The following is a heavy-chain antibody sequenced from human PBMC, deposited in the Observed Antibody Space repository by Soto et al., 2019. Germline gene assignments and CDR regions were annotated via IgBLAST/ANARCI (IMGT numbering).Heavy chain of an antibody. CDR1: GYTFTSYA. CDR2: INAGNGNT. CDR3: AADLVRNYDILTGPY. D-gene: IGHD3-9*01. V-gene: IGHV1-3*01. Sequence: VSVKVSCKASGYTFTSYAMHWVRQAPGQRLEWMGWINAGNGNTKYSQKFQGRVTITRDTSASTAYMELSSLRSEDTAVYYCAADLVRNYDILTGPYWGQGTLVTVSS. J-gene: IGHJ4*02.